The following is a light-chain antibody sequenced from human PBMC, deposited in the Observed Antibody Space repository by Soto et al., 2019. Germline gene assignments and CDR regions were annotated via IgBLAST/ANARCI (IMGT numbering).Light chain of an antibody. V-gene: IGKV3-20*01. CDR3: QQYGRSPLT. CDR1: QSVSSSY. CDR2: GAS. Sequence: ELVLTQSPGTLSLSPGERATLSCRASQSVSSSYLAWYQQKPGQAPRLLIYGASSRATGIPDRFSGSGSGTDVTLNISRLEAEDCAVYYCQQYGRSPLTFGGGTKVEIK. J-gene: IGKJ4*01.